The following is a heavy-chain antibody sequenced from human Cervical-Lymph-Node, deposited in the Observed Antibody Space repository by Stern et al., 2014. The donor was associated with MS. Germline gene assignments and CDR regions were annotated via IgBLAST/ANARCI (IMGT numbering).Heavy chain of an antibody. CDR1: GYSFTRNY. J-gene: IGHJ4*02. CDR2: TNPNSGDS. CDR3: ARERGRAGPAMADY. D-gene: IGHD5-18*01. V-gene: IGHV1-2*06. Sequence: VQLVQSGAEVKKPGASVKVSCKAAGYSFTRNYIHWLRQAPGQGLEWMGRTNPNSGDSNYARKFQGRVTMTRDTSISTAYMNLNRLGIDDTAVYYCARERGRAGPAMADYWGQGTLVTVSS.